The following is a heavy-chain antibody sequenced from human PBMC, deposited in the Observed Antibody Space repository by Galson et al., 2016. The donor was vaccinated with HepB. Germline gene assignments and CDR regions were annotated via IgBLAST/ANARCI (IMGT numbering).Heavy chain of an antibody. CDR2: INPNNGGT. V-gene: IGHV1-2*02. J-gene: IGHJ4*02. CDR1: GYTFTGSY. D-gene: IGHD2-15*01. Sequence: CKASGYTFTGSYIHWVRQLPGQGLEWMGWINPNNGGTKYAPKFQGRVTMTRATSISTAYLELRRLRFDDKAVYYCARDSGSGVNDYWGQGTLVTVSS. CDR3: ARDSGSGVNDY.